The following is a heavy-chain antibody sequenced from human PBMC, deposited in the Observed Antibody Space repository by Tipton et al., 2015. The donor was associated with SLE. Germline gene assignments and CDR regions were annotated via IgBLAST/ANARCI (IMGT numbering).Heavy chain of an antibody. D-gene: IGHD1-14*01. CDR3: TRHSESSFDY. J-gene: IGHJ4*02. V-gene: IGHV3-33*01. Sequence: SLRLSCAASGFTFSSYGMHWVRQAPGKGLEWVAIIWYDESRMFYADSVKGRFTISRDKSKNTLYLQMNSLKPEDTAVYYCTRHSESSFDYWGQGTLVTVSS. CDR2: IWYDESRM. CDR1: GFTFSSYG.